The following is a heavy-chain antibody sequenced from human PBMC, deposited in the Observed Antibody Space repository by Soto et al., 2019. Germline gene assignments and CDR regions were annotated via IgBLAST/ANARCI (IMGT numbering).Heavy chain of an antibody. J-gene: IGHJ6*02. Sequence: SETLSLTCTVSGGSLSSGGYYWSWIRQHPGKGLEWIGYIYYSGRTYYNPSLKSRVTISVDTSKNQFSMKLSSVTAADTAVYYCATPAVTNYYYGMDVWGQGTTVTVSS. D-gene: IGHD4-17*01. CDR1: GGSLSSGGYY. V-gene: IGHV4-31*03. CDR3: ATPAVTNYYYGMDV. CDR2: IYYSGRT.